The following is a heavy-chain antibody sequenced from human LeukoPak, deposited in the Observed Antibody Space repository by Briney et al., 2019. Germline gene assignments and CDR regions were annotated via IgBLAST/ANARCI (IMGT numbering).Heavy chain of an antibody. V-gene: IGHV4-59*08. J-gene: IGHJ4*02. Sequence: PSETLSLTCTVSGGSISSYYWSWIRQPPGKGLEWIGYIYYSGSTNYNPSLKSRVTISVDTSKNQFSLKLGSVTAADTAVYYCARSIAAAGIHFDYWGQGTLVTVSS. D-gene: IGHD6-13*01. CDR1: GGSISSYY. CDR3: ARSIAAAGIHFDY. CDR2: IYYSGST.